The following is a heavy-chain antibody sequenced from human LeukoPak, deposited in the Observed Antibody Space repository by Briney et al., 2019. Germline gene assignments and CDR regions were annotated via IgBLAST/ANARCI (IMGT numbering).Heavy chain of an antibody. Sequence: PGGSLRLSCASSGFTFMNFGLHWLRQTPGKGLEWVAFIRYDGSLKDYADSVKGRFTVARDNSKNTVSLQMNSLRPGDAAVYYCAKDAVALQDEYYFDSWGPGTLVTVSS. J-gene: IGHJ4*02. D-gene: IGHD2/OR15-2a*01. CDR3: AKDAVALQDEYYFDS. CDR2: IRYDGSLK. CDR1: GFTFMNFG. V-gene: IGHV3-30*02.